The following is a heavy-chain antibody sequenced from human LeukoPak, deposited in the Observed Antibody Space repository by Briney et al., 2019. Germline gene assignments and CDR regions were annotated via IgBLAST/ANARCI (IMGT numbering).Heavy chain of an antibody. J-gene: IGHJ6*02. CDR3: ARGYYGMDV. CDR1: GYTFTGQY. Sequence: GASVKVSCKASGYTFTGQYLYWARQTPGQGLEWMGWINPKTGDTDSAQNFQGRVTMTRDTSITTVYMELGSLTSDDTAVYYCARGYYGMDVWGQGTTVTVSS. CDR2: INPKTGDT. V-gene: IGHV1-2*02.